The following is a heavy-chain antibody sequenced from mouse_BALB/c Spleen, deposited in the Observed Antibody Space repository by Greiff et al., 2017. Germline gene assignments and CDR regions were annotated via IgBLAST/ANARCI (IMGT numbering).Heavy chain of an antibody. CDR2: ISSGGGST. Sequence: EVQLVESGGGLVKPGGSLKLSCAASGFAFSSYDMSWVRQTPEKRLEWVAYISSGGGSTYYPDTVKGRFTISRDNAKNTLYLQMSSLKSEDTAMYYCARHGYVDYWGQGTTLTVSS. J-gene: IGHJ2*01. CDR1: GFAFSSYD. CDR3: ARHGYVDY. V-gene: IGHV5-12-1*01.